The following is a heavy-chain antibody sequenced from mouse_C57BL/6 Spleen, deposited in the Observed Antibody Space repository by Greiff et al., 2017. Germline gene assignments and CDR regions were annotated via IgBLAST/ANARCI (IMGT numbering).Heavy chain of an antibody. D-gene: IGHD2-5*01. CDR3: ARVAYYSNYVDAYYYAMDY. J-gene: IGHJ4*01. CDR2: IYPRSGNT. V-gene: IGHV1-81*01. CDR1: GYTFTSYG. Sequence: QVQLQQSGAELARPGASVKLSCKASGYTFTSYGISWVKQRTGQGLEWIGEIYPRSGNTYYNEKFKGKATLTADKSSSTAYMELRSLTSEDSSVYFCARVAYYSNYVDAYYYAMDYWGQGTSVTVSS.